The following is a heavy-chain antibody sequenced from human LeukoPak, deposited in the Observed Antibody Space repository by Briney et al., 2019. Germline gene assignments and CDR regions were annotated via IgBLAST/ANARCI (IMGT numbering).Heavy chain of an antibody. J-gene: IGHJ4*02. CDR1: GFTFSRYA. Sequence: GGSLRLSCSASGFTFSRYAMHWVRQAPGKGLEYVSGINDNGGRTHYGDSVKGRFSISRDNSKNTLHLQMGTLRAEDTALYYCVKDVGGSYAFDYWGQGILVTVAS. V-gene: IGHV3-64D*09. CDR2: INDNGGRT. CDR3: VKDVGGSYAFDY. D-gene: IGHD1-26*01.